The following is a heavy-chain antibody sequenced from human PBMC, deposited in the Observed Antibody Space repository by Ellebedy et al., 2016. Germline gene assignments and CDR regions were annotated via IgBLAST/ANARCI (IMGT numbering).Heavy chain of an antibody. J-gene: IGHJ4*02. Sequence: DSVKGRFTISRDNSKNTLYLQMNSLRAEDTAVYYCASQDSSGWPVDDYWGQGTLVTVSS. D-gene: IGHD6-19*01. V-gene: IGHV3-53*05. CDR3: ASQDSSGWPVDDY.